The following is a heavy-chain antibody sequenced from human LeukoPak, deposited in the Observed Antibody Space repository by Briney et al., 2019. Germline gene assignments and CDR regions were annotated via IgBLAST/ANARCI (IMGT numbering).Heavy chain of an antibody. J-gene: IGHJ6*02. Sequence: SETLSLTCTVSGGSISSGDYYWSWLRQPPGKGLEWIGYIYYSGSTYYNPSLKSRVTMSVDTSKNQFSLKLSSVTAADTAVYYCARNVDIVAYGMDVWGQGTTVTVSS. CDR3: ARNVDIVAYGMDV. CDR1: GGSISSGDYY. CDR2: IYYSGST. V-gene: IGHV4-30-4*01. D-gene: IGHD5-12*01.